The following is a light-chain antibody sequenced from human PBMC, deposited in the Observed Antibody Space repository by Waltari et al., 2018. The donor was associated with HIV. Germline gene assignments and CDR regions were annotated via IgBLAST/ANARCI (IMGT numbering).Light chain of an antibody. CDR1: ALPKQY. J-gene: IGLJ3*02. CDR3: QSADSSGTWV. CDR2: QDS. V-gene: IGLV3-25*03. Sequence: SYELTQPPSVSVSPGQTARITCSGDALPKQYAYWYQQKPGQAPVLVIYQDSERPSGIPERFSGSSSGTTVTFTISGVQAEDEADYYCQSADSSGTWVFGGGTKLTVL.